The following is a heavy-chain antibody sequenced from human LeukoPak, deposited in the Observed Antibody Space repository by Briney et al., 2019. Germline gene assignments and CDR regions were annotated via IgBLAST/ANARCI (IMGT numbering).Heavy chain of an antibody. CDR2: IAGSDTRT. Sequence: GGSLRLSCAASGFTFSIYAMTWVRQAPGKGLEWVSYIAGSDTRTYYADSVKGRFTIFRDNAKNSLYLQMNSLRAEDTALYYCTTLGYHLDSWGQGTLVTVSS. V-gene: IGHV3-23*01. J-gene: IGHJ4*02. CDR3: TTLGYHLDS. D-gene: IGHD3-22*01. CDR1: GFTFSIYA.